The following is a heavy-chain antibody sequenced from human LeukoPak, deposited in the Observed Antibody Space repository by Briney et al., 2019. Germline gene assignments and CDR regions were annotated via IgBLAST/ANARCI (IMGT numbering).Heavy chain of an antibody. J-gene: IGHJ3*02. CDR2: ISSSSSTI. Sequence: GGSLRLSCAASGFTFSSYSMNWVRQAPGKGLEWVSYISSSSSTIYYADSVKGRFTISRDNAKNSLYLQMNSLRAEDTAVYYCARDPGERYYDSSAGSFDIWGQGTMVTVSS. D-gene: IGHD3-22*01. CDR3: ARDPGERYYDSSAGSFDI. CDR1: GFTFSSYS. V-gene: IGHV3-48*01.